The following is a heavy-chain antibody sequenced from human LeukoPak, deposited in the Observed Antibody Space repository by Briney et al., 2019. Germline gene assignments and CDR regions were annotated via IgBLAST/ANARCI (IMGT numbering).Heavy chain of an antibody. CDR3: AKDNRRHYTSGPNPDSLH. Sequence: GGSLRLSCAASGFSFNNYAMVWVRQTPGKGLEWVSVISAGNDVVYADSVKGRFTISRDNAKNSLYLQMNSLRVEDTAFYYCAKDNRRHYTSGPNPDSLHWGQGALVAVSS. J-gene: IGHJ4*02. CDR1: GFSFNNYA. D-gene: IGHD6-19*01. CDR2: ISAGNDV. V-gene: IGHV3-23*01.